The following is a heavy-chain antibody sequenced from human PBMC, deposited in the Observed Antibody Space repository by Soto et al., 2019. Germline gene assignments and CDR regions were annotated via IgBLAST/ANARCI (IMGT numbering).Heavy chain of an antibody. Sequence: SETLSLTCAVYGGSFSGYYWSWIRQPPGKGLEWIGEINHSGSTNYNPSLKSRVTISVDTSKNQFSLKLSSVTAADTAVYYCARVEYYDFWSGYYGKPNWFDPWGQGTLVTVSS. CDR1: GGSFSGYY. V-gene: IGHV4-34*01. J-gene: IGHJ5*02. CDR2: INHSGST. CDR3: ARVEYYDFWSGYYGKPNWFDP. D-gene: IGHD3-3*01.